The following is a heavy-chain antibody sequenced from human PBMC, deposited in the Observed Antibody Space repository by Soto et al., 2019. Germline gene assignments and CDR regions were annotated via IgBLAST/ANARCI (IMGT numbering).Heavy chain of an antibody. J-gene: IGHJ3*02. D-gene: IGHD2-15*01. CDR2: IYSGGST. CDR3: AAWWSGAFDI. CDR1: GFTVSSNY. V-gene: IGHV3-53*01. Sequence: GGSLRLSCAASGFTVSSNYMSWVRQAPGKGLEWVSVIYSGGSTYYADSVKGRFTISRDNSKNTLYLQMNSLRAEDTAVYCCAAWWSGAFDIWGQGTMVTVSS.